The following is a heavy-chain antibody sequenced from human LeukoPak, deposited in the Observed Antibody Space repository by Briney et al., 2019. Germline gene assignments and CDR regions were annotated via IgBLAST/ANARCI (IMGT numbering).Heavy chain of an antibody. CDR3: AKLGTSAFDY. J-gene: IGHJ4*02. Sequence: GGSLRLSCATSGFTFSSYAMSWVRQAPGKGLEWVSAISGSGGSTYYADSVKGRLTISRDNSKNTLYLQMNSLRAEDTAVYYCAKLGTSAFDYWGQGTLVTVSS. V-gene: IGHV3-23*01. CDR1: GFTFSSYA. CDR2: ISGSGGST.